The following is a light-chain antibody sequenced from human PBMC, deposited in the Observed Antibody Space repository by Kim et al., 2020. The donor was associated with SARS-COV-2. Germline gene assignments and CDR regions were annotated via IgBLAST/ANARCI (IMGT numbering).Light chain of an antibody. J-gene: IGLJ2*01. CDR2: GKN. Sequence: ALGQEVRITCQGYSLRSYYASWYQQRPGQAPVLVIYGKNYRPSGIPDRISGSSSGDTSSLTITGAQAEDEADYYCSSRDSSGHHVIFGGGTQLTVL. CDR1: SLRSYY. V-gene: IGLV3-19*01. CDR3: SSRDSSGHHVI.